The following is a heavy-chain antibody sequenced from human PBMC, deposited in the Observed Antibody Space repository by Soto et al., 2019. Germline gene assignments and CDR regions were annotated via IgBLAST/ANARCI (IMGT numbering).Heavy chain of an antibody. CDR2: MHYSGTT. V-gene: IGHV4-39*01. CDR3: ARQNEVRGSGCIYWYFDL. J-gene: IGHJ2*01. D-gene: IGHD6-19*01. Sequence: QLQLQESGPGLVKPSETLSLTCTVSGDSISSSTYSWGWIRQPPGKGLDWIGSMHYSGTTYYNLSLKSRVTLSVDTSTSPFSLTLSSVTAAVTAMYYCARQNEVRGSGCIYWYFDLWGRGTLVFVSS. CDR1: GDSISSSTYS.